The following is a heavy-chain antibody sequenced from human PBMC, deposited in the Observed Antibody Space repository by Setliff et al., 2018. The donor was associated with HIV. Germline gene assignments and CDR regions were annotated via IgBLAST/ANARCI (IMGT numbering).Heavy chain of an antibody. D-gene: IGHD4-17*01. CDR1: GGSISSGSHY. V-gene: IGHV4-61*09. Sequence: SETLSLTCTVSGGSISSGSHYWTWIRQPAGKGLEWIVHIHTSGSTNYDLSLMSRVTISVDTSKNQVSLKLSSVTAADTAFYYCAREIYGGNSRPFDYWGQGILVTVSS. J-gene: IGHJ4*02. CDR3: AREIYGGNSRPFDY. CDR2: IHTSGST.